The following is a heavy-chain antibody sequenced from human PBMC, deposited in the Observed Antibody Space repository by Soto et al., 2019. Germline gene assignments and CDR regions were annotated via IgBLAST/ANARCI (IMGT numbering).Heavy chain of an antibody. CDR2: ITGGGDYT. CDR3: VKKIAGTTTNGAYWYFDL. CDR1: GFTFGDFA. J-gene: IGHJ2*01. D-gene: IGHD2-8*01. V-gene: IGHV3-23*01. Sequence: EVQLLESGGDLVQPGGSLRLSCAASGFTFGDFAMNWVRQAPGKGLEWVSGITGGGDYTFYADSLKGRFTISRVQSKNTVYLQMNSLRAEDTALYYCVKKIAGTTTNGAYWYFDLWGRGTLVTVSS.